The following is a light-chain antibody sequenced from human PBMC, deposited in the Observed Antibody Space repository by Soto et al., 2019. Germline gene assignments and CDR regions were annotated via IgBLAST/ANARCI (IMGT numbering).Light chain of an antibody. J-gene: IGKJ1*01. V-gene: IGKV1-5*01. CDR2: GAS. Sequence: DIRMTQSPSTLSASVGDRVTITCRASQRISTWLAWYQQKPGRVPRLLIFGASILASGVPSRFSGSGSGTEFTLTISSLQPDDFATYYCQQYNSLWTFGQGTKV. CDR3: QQYNSLWT. CDR1: QRISTW.